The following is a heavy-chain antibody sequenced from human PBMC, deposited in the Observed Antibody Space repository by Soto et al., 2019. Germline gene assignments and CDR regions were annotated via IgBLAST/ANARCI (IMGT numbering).Heavy chain of an antibody. Sequence: GGSLRLSCAASGFTFSSYTMNWVRQAPGKGLEWVSSISSTSSYIYYADSLKGRFTVSRDNAKNSLYLQMSSLRAEDTAVYYCARAEGGCSSTSCHSYGMDVWGQGTTVTVSS. J-gene: IGHJ6*02. CDR1: GFTFSSYT. CDR2: ISSTSSYI. D-gene: IGHD2-2*01. CDR3: ARAEGGCSSTSCHSYGMDV. V-gene: IGHV3-21*01.